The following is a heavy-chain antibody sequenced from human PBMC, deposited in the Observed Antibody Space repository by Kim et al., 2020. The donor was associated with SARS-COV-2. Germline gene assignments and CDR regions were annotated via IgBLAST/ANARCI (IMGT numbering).Heavy chain of an antibody. D-gene: IGHD3-3*01. CDR2: IRSKPYGGTT. Sequence: GGSLRLSCTASGFTFGDYAMSWFRQAPGKGLEWVGFIRSKPYGGTTEYAASVRGRFTISRDDSKNIAYLQMNSLKTEDTAVYYCTRVHPSGLFDDFWSGLDWANWFDPWGQGTLVTVSS. V-gene: IGHV3-49*03. CDR1: GFTFGDYA. CDR3: TRVHPSGLFDDFWSGLDWANWFDP. J-gene: IGHJ5*02.